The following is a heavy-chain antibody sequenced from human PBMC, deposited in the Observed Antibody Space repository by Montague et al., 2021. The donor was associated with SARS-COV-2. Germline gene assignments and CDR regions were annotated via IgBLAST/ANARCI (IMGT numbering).Heavy chain of an antibody. V-gene: IGHV4-39*01. D-gene: IGHD2-2*01. CDR1: GDSMSRSYHN. CDR3: ARETVSAAASEIDN. CDR2: ISYGGIT. Sequence: SETLSLTCSVSGDSMSRSYHNWDWIRQPPGKGLKWIGTISYGGITYYSPSLKSRVTISVDTSKKQFSLKVTSMTAADTAVYYCARETVSAAASEIDNWGQGTLVTVSS. J-gene: IGHJ4*02.